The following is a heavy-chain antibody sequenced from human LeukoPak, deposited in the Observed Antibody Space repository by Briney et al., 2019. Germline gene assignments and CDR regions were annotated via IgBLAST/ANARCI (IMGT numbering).Heavy chain of an antibody. CDR2: ITHSGST. V-gene: IGHV4-34*01. CDR3: ATGGGYDDYTTYYYYGMDV. D-gene: IGHD5-12*01. J-gene: IGHJ6*04. Sequence: SETLSLTCAVYGGSFSGYYWSWIRQPPGKGLEWIGEITHSGSTNYNPSLKSRVTISVDTSKNQFSLKLSSVTAADTAVYYCATGGGYDDYTTYYYYGMDVWGKGTTVTVSS. CDR1: GGSFSGYY.